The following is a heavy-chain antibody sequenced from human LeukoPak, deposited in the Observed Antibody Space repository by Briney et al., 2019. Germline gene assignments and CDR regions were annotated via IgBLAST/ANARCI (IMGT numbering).Heavy chain of an antibody. D-gene: IGHD3-3*01. CDR3: ARLSRWDFWSGYPDY. CDR1: GYTFTSYG. J-gene: IGHJ4*02. Sequence: ASVKVSFKASGYTFTSYGISWVRQAPGQGLEWMGWISAYNGNTNYAQKLQGRVTMTTDTSTSTAYMELRSLRSDDTAVYYCARLSRWDFWSGYPDYWGQGTLVTVSS. V-gene: IGHV1-18*01. CDR2: ISAYNGNT.